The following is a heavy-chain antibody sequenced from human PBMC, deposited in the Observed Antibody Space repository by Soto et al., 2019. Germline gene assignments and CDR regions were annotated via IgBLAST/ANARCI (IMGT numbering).Heavy chain of an antibody. D-gene: IGHD5-12*01. J-gene: IGHJ4*02. CDR3: ARGGQMATIRTFDY. CDR1: AFTFISYG. CDR2: IWYDGSNK. Sequence: GRSLRLSCAASAFTFISYGMHWVRQAPGKGLEWVAVIWYDGSNKYYADSVKGRFTISRDNSKNTLYLQMNSLRAEDTAVYYCARGGQMATIRTFDYWGQGTLVTVSS. V-gene: IGHV3-33*01.